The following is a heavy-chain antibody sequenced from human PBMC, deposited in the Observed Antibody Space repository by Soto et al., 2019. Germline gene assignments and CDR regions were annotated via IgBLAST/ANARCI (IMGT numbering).Heavy chain of an antibody. J-gene: IGHJ6*02. V-gene: IGHV3-15*07. D-gene: IGHD2-15*01. CDR1: GLTISNAW. CDR3: TTGSVEGV. Sequence: EVQLVESGGGFIYPGGSLRLSCAASGLTISNAWMNWVRPAPGKGLEWVGRIKTNTEGGTTDYAAAVKGRFTVSRDDSKNTLYLQMNSLRTEDTAVYYCTTGSVEGVWGQGTTVTVSS. CDR2: IKTNTEGGTT.